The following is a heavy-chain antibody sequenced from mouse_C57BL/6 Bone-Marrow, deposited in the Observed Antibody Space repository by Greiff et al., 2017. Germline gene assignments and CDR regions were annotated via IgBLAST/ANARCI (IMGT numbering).Heavy chain of an antibody. CDR1: GYTFTSYW. D-gene: IGHD2-4*01. CDR2: IDPSDSYT. CDR3: AIISYDYDGFAY. Sequence: QVQLQQPGAELVMPGASVKLSCKASGYTFTSYWMHWVKQRPGQGLAWIGEIDPSDSYTNYNQKFKGKSTLTVDKSSSTAYMQLSSLTSEDSAVYYWAIISYDYDGFAYWGQGTLVTVSA. V-gene: IGHV1-69*01. J-gene: IGHJ3*01.